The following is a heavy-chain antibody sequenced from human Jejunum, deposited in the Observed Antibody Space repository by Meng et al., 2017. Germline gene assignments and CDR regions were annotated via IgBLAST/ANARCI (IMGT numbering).Heavy chain of an antibody. CDR3: ARDESRLLRS. Sequence: VTLQQSGPGLVQPSQTLSLTCAIPGDSVPSNSAAWNWIRQSPSRGLEWLGRTYYRSKWYSDYAVSVKSRITINTDTSKNQLSLQLNSVTPEDTAAYYCARDESRLLRSWGQGTLVTVSS. D-gene: IGHD3-22*01. CDR2: TYYRSKWYS. J-gene: IGHJ5*02. CDR1: GDSVPSNSAA. V-gene: IGHV6-1*01.